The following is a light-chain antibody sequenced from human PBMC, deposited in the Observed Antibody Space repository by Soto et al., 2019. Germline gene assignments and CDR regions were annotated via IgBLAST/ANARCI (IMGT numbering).Light chain of an antibody. V-gene: IGKV3-15*01. CDR2: GAS. CDR1: QRISSN. J-gene: IGKJ2*01. CDR3: QQYKNWPPAYT. Sequence: EIVMTQSPATLSVSPRERATLSCRASQRISSNLAWYQQKPGQAPRLLIYGASTRATGIPERFSGSGSGTEFTLTISSLQSEDFAVYYCQQYKNWPPAYTFGQGTKVEIK.